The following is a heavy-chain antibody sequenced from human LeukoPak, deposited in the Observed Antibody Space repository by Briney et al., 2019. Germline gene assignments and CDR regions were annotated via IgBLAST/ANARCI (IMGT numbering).Heavy chain of an antibody. J-gene: IGHJ4*02. V-gene: IGHV4-59*12. Sequence: PSETLSLTCTVSGGSINTYYWSWIRQPPGKGLEWIGYIYYSGSTSYNPSLKSRVTISVDTSKNQFSLKLSSVTAADTAVYYCARDYYDSSGYVEYWGQGTLVTVSS. D-gene: IGHD3-22*01. CDR3: ARDYYDSSGYVEY. CDR2: IYYSGST. CDR1: GGSINTYY.